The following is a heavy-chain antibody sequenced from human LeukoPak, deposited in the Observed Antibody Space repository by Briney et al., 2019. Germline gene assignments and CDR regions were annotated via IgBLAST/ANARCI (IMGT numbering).Heavy chain of an antibody. CDR3: ARQRDKGYSNGWGTYYSYYCGVDV. CDR1: GGSFSGYY. J-gene: IGHJ6*02. Sequence: PSETLSLTCAVYGGSFSGYYWSWIRQPPGKGLEWIGEINHSGSTNYNPSLKSRVTISIDTSKNQFSLKLSSVTAADTAVYYCARQRDKGYSNGWGTYYSYYCGVDVWGQGTTVTVSS. CDR2: INHSGST. V-gene: IGHV4-34*01. D-gene: IGHD6-19*01.